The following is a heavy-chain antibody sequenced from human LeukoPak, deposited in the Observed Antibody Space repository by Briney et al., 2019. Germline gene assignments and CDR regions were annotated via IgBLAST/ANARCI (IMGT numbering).Heavy chain of an antibody. J-gene: IGHJ4*02. CDR2: IRSKANSYAT. V-gene: IGHV3-73*01. CDR3: TRHVLLDSSGWYYFDY. Sequence: GGSLRLSCAASGFTFSGSAMHWVRQASGKGLEWVGRIRSKANSYATAYAASVKGRFTISRDDSKNTAYLQMNSLKTEDTAVYYCTRHVLLDSSGWYYFDYWGQGTLVTVSS. D-gene: IGHD6-19*01. CDR1: GFTFSGSA.